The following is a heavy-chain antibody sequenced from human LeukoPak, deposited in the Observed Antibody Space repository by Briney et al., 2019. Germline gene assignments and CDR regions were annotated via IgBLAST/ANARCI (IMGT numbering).Heavy chain of an antibody. CDR1: GFTLSRYD. V-gene: IGHV3-48*03. J-gene: IGHJ3*02. Sequence: GGSLRLSCAASGFTLSRYDMNWVRQAPGKGLEWVSYITSNSDSKYYADSVEGRFTVSRDNAKSLLYLQMNSLRAEDTAIYYCATHGYNYGWGAFDIWGQGTMVTVSS. D-gene: IGHD5-18*01. CDR3: ATHGYNYGWGAFDI. CDR2: ITSNSDSK.